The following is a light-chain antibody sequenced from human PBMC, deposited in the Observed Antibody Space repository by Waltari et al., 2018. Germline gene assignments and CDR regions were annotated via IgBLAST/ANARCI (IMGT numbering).Light chain of an antibody. CDR3: NSYTSGRTWV. CDR1: SRHVDGHDK. J-gene: IGLJ3*02. CDR2: DVN. Sequence: SARAQATSATGSPGPSINTSGPRASRHVDGHDKVPWFLPHPGKAPKLMIHDVNKLPSGVSSRFSGSKSGNTASLTISGLQAEDEAIYYCNSYTSGRTWVFGGGTRLTVL. V-gene: IGLV2-14*03.